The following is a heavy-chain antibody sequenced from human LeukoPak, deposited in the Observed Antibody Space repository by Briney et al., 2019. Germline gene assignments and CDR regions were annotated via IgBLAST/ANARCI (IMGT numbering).Heavy chain of an antibody. CDR3: ARTIQSALDY. J-gene: IGHJ4*02. D-gene: IGHD4-11*01. CDR2: ISSSSSYI. CDR1: GFTFSTYG. Sequence: GGSLRLSCAASGFTFSTYGMSWVRQAPGKGLEWVSSISSSSSYIYYADSVKGRFTISRDNAKNSLYLQMNSLRAEDTAVYYCARTIQSALDYWGQGTLVTVSS. V-gene: IGHV3-21*01.